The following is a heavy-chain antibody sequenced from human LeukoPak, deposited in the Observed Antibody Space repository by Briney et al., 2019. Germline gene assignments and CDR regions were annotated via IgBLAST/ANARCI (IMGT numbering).Heavy chain of an antibody. CDR3: TTDYGSGSYRYFNY. J-gene: IGHJ4*02. CDR2: IKTKTDGGTT. CDR1: GFTFSNAW. Sequence: GGSLRLSCAASGFTFSNAWMSWVRQAPGKGLEWVGRIKTKTDGGTTDYAAPVKGRFTISRDDPKNTLYLQMNSLKTEDTAVYYCTTDYGSGSYRYFNYWGQGTLITVSS. D-gene: IGHD3-10*01. V-gene: IGHV3-15*01.